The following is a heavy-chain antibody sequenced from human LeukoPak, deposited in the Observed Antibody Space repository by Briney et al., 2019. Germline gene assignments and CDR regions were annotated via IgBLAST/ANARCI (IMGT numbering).Heavy chain of an antibody. D-gene: IGHD4-11*01. V-gene: IGHV3-33*01. CDR1: GFTFTHHA. CDR3: ARDVQRGFDYTNSLDY. CDR2: IWSDATNK. Sequence: GKSLRHSCGASGFTFTHHAMHWVRQAPGKGLEWVAVIWSDATNKYYAGSVKGRFAISRDDSNNMVYLQMNSLRVEDTAVYYCARDVQRGFDYTNSLDYWGQGTLVTVSS. J-gene: IGHJ4*02.